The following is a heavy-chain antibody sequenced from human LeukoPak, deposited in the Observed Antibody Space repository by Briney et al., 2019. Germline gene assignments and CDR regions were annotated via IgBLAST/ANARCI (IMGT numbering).Heavy chain of an antibody. V-gene: IGHV3-21*01. CDR1: GSTFSSYT. J-gene: IGHJ4*02. Sequence: GGSLRLSCAASGSTFSSYTMNWVRQAPGKGLEWVSSISSSSYYIYYADSVKGRFTISRDNAKNSVYLQMNSLRDEDTAVYYCVRVGDYYDSRGYQGFDYWGQGTLVTVSS. CDR2: ISSSSYYI. D-gene: IGHD3-22*01. CDR3: VRVGDYYDSRGYQGFDY.